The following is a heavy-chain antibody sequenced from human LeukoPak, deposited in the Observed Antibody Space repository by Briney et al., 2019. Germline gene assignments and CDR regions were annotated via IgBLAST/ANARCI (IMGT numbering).Heavy chain of an antibody. J-gene: IGHJ4*02. D-gene: IGHD6-19*01. CDR3: AKDGQWLVPTFDY. Sequence: PGGSLRLSCAASGFTFSSYAMSWVRQAPGKGLEWVSVVCGSGSGTYYADSVKGRFTISRDNSQNTLYLQMNSLRAEDTAVYYCAKDGQWLVPTFDYWGQGTLVTVSS. CDR2: VCGSGSGT. CDR1: GFTFSSYA. V-gene: IGHV3-23*01.